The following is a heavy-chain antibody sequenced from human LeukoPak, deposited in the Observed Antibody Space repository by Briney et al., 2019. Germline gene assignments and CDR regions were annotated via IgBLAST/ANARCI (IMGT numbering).Heavy chain of an antibody. CDR2: LYYSGST. CDR3: ALADFDWLPGVFDY. Sequence: PSETLSLTCTVSGGSVSSGSYYWSWIRQPPGKGLEWIGCLYYSGSTNYNPSLKSRVTISVDTSKNQFSLKLSSVTAADTAVYYCALADFDWLPGVFDYWGQGTLVTVSS. J-gene: IGHJ4*02. D-gene: IGHD3-9*01. V-gene: IGHV4-61*01. CDR1: GGSVSSGSYY.